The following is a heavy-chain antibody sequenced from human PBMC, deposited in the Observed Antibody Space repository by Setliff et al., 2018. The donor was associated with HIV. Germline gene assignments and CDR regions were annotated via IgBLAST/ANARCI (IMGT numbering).Heavy chain of an antibody. Sequence: PSETLSLTCTVSGGSIGGYHWSWVRQPPGRGLEWIGYVSYSGSTSYNPSLDSRVTMSVDSSRDQFSLKLKSVTAADTAVYYCVSQPESRWQIEYWGQGTLVTVSS. V-gene: IGHV4-59*08. D-gene: IGHD3-10*01. CDR3: VSQPESRWQIEY. CDR2: VSYSGST. CDR1: GGSIGGYH. J-gene: IGHJ4*02.